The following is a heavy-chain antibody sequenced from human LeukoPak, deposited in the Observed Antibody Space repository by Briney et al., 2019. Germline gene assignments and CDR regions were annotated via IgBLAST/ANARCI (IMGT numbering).Heavy chain of an antibody. D-gene: IGHD6-19*01. CDR3: ARAEFGYSSGSGAFDI. J-gene: IGHJ3*02. V-gene: IGHV4-59*01. Sequence: PSETLSLTCTVSGGSISSYYWSWIRQPPGKGLEWIGHIYYSGSTNYNPSLKSRVTISVDTSKNQFSLKLSSVTAADTAVYYCARAEFGYSSGSGAFDIWGQGTMVTVSS. CDR2: IYYSGST. CDR1: GGSISSYY.